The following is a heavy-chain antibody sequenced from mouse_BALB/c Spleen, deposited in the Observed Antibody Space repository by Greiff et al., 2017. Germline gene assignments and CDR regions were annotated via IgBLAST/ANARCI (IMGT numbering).Heavy chain of an antibody. Sequence: QVQLQQPGAELVKPGASVKMSCKASGYTFTSYWMHWVKQRPGQGLEWIGVIDPSDSYTSYNQKFKGKATLTVDTSSSTAYMQLSSLTSEDSAVYYCTRLNYYGYDDYWGQGTTLTVSS. CDR3: TRLNYYGYDDY. CDR2: IDPSDSYT. CDR1: GYTFTSYW. V-gene: IGHV1S127*01. J-gene: IGHJ2*01. D-gene: IGHD1-2*01.